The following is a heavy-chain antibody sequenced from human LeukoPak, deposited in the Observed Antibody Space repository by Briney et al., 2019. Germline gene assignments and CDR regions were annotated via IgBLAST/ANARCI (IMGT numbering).Heavy chain of an antibody. D-gene: IGHD6-13*01. Sequence: AETLSLTCTVSGGSLSSYYWSWIRQPAGKTLEGIGRIYTSGSTNYNPSLKSRVTMSVDTSKNQFSLKLSSVTAADTAVYYCARVAVAAAGYYYYYGMDVWGQGTTVPVSS. J-gene: IGHJ6*02. CDR3: ARVAVAAAGYYYYYGMDV. CDR2: IYTSGST. V-gene: IGHV4-4*07. CDR1: GGSLSSYY.